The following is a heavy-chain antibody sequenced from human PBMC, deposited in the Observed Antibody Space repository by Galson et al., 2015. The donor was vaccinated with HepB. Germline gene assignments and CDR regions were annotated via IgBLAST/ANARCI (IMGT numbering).Heavy chain of an antibody. CDR3: IRLPERYCGHSSFSYYLYYYMDV. CDR1: GFSFSGSA. CDR2: IRTKVNSYVT. J-gene: IGHJ6*03. Sequence: SLRLSCAASGFSFSGSAMEWVRQAPGKGLEWLGRIRTKVNSYVTAYGESVRGRLIISRDDSEDTAYLQLNSLKTEDSAIYYCIRLPERYCGHSSFSYYLYYYMDVWGKGTTVTVSS. D-gene: IGHD2-21*01. V-gene: IGHV3-73*01.